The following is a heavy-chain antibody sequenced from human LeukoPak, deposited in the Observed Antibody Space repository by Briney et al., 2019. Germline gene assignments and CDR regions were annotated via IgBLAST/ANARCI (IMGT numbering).Heavy chain of an antibody. J-gene: IGHJ3*02. CDR3: ARGSSYYDSSGYFSSDAFDI. Sequence: PGGSLRLSCAASGFTFSSYSMNWVRQAPGKGLEWVSSISSSSSYIYYADSVEGRFTISRDNAKNSLYLQMNSLRAEDTAVYYCARGSSYYDSSGYFSSDAFDIWGQGTMVTVSS. CDR2: ISSSSSYI. V-gene: IGHV3-21*01. CDR1: GFTFSSYS. D-gene: IGHD3-22*01.